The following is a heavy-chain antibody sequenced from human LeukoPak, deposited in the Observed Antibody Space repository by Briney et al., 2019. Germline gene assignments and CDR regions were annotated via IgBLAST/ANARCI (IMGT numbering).Heavy chain of an antibody. Sequence: PGGSLRLSCAASGFTFSIYGMTWVRQAPGKGLEWVSAITSGGSTYYADSVKGRFTISRDNSKSTLYLQMNSLRAEDTAVYYCAKDGRYGSGSYYHLDYWGQGTLVTVSS. CDR1: GFTFSIYG. CDR3: AKDGRYGSGSYYHLDY. V-gene: IGHV3-23*01. D-gene: IGHD3-10*01. J-gene: IGHJ4*02. CDR2: ITSGGST.